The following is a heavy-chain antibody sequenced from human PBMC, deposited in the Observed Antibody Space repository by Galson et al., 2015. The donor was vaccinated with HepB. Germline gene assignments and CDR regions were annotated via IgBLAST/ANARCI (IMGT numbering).Heavy chain of an antibody. J-gene: IGHJ4*02. V-gene: IGHV1-18*01. CDR2: ISAYNGNT. CDR1: GYTFSIYG. CDR3: ARARYSSSPPDY. D-gene: IGHD6-6*01. Sequence: SVKVSCKASGYTFSIYGLTWVRQAPGQGLEWVGWISAYNGNTNYAQKLQGRVTVTTDTSTSTAYMVLRSLRSDDTAVYYCARARYSSSPPDYWGQGTLVTVSS.